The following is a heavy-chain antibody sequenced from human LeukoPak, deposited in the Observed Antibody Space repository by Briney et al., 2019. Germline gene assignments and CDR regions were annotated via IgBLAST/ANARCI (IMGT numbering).Heavy chain of an antibody. D-gene: IGHD1-26*01. V-gene: IGHV3-66*02. CDR2: IYSGGST. CDR1: GFTVSSNY. Sequence: GALRLSCAASGFTVSSNYMSWVRQAPGKGLEWVSVIYSGGSTYYADSVKGRFTISRDNSKNTLYLQMNSLRAEDTAVYYCAGGIVGATFLFDYWGQGTLVTVSS. CDR3: AGGIVGATFLFDY. J-gene: IGHJ4*02.